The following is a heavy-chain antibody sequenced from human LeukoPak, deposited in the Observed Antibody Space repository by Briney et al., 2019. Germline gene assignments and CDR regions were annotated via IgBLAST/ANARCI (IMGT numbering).Heavy chain of an antibody. CDR2: ISGSGGST. V-gene: IGHV3-23*01. CDR1: GFTFSSYA. CDR3: AKRDSSGYYCSIDY. Sequence: GGSLRLSCAASGFTFSSYAMSWVRRAPGKGLEWVSAISGSGGSTYYADSVKGRFTISRDNSKNTLYLQMNSLRAEDTAVYYCAKRDSSGYYCSIDYWGQGTLVTVSS. J-gene: IGHJ4*02. D-gene: IGHD3-22*01.